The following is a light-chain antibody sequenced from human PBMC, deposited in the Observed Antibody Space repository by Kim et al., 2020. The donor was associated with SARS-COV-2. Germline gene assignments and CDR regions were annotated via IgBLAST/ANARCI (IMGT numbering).Light chain of an antibody. J-gene: IGKJ1*01. Sequence: PGERATRSCRASQSVSSSYLAWYQQKPGQAPRLLIDGASSRATGIPDRFSGSGSGTDFTLTISRLEPEDFAVYYCQQYGSSPGTFGQGTKVDIK. V-gene: IGKV3-20*01. CDR3: QQYGSSPGT. CDR1: QSVSSSY. CDR2: GAS.